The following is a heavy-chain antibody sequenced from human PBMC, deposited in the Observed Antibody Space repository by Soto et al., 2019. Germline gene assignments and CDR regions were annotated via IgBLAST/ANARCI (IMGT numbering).Heavy chain of an antibody. D-gene: IGHD2-21*02. CDR1: GGTLSSYA. CDR2: IIPVLNIT. V-gene: IGHV1-69*04. Sequence: QVQLVQSGAEVQKPGSSLRVSCGAYGGTLSSYAFNWVRQAPGQGLEWMGRIIPVLNITNYAQNFKGRVTITADKSTSTVYMELSSLRSDDSAIYYCARGVWVTDGGMNYYYYYMDVWGKGSTVTVSS. J-gene: IGHJ6*03. CDR3: ARGVWVTDGGMNYYYYYMDV.